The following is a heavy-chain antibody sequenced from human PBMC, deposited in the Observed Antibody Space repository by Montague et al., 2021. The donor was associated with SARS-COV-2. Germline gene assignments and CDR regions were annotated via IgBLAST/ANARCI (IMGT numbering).Heavy chain of an antibody. J-gene: IGHJ6*02. Sequence: SETLSLTCTVSGGSISSSSYYWGWIRQPPGKGLEWIGSIYYSGSTNYNPSLKSRVTISVDTSKNQFSLKLSSVTAADTAVYYCARGRAVTTFYYYYYGMDVWGQGTTVTVSS. CDR1: GGSISSSSYY. V-gene: IGHV4-39*07. D-gene: IGHD4-17*01. CDR2: IYYSGST. CDR3: ARGRAVTTFYYYYYGMDV.